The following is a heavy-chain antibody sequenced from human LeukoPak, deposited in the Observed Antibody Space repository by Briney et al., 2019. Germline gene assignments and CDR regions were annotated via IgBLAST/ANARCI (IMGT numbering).Heavy chain of an antibody. CDR1: GGSFSDYY. V-gene: IGHV4-34*01. CDR2: INHSRST. J-gene: IGHJ4*02. Sequence: SETLSLTCAVYGGSFSDYYWSWIRQPPGKGLEWIGEINHSRSTNYNPSLKSRVTISVDTSKNQFSLKLSSVTAADTAVYYCAREGCSGGSCYFDYWGQGTLVTVSS. CDR3: AREGCSGGSCYFDY. D-gene: IGHD2-15*01.